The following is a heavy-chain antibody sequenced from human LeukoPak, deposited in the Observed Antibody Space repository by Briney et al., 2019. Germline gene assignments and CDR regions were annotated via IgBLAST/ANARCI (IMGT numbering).Heavy chain of an antibody. J-gene: IGHJ5*02. CDR3: ARGAEIVVVAATVIYNWFDP. V-gene: IGHV1-2*02. CDR2: INPNSVGT. CDR1: GYTFNGYY. Sequence: ASVKVSCKASGYTFNGYYMHWVRQAPGHGLEWLGWINPNSVGTNYAQKFQGRVTMTRDTSISTAYMELSRLRSDDTAVYYCARGAEIVVVAATVIYNWFDPWGQGTLVTVSS. D-gene: IGHD2-15*01.